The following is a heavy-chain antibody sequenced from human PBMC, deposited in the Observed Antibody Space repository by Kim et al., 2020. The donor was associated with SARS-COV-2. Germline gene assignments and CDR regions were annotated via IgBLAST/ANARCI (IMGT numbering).Heavy chain of an antibody. D-gene: IGHD1-26*01. V-gene: IGHV4-4*07. J-gene: IGHJ4*02. Sequence: PALQSRVTMSVDTSGNQFSLKMNSLTPGDTAVYYCARDMGFAYFDYWGQGALVTVSS. CDR3: ARDMGFAYFDY.